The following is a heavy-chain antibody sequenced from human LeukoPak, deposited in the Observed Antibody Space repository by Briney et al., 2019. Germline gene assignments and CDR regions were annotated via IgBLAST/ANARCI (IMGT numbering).Heavy chain of an antibody. Sequence: ASVKVSCKASGYTFTSYYMHCVRQAPGQGLEWLGIINPSGGSTSYAKKFQGRVTMTRDMSTSTVYMELSSLRSEDTAVYYCGRAFGFGELLPWASTYIAYWGQGTLVTVSS. CDR2: INPSGGST. CDR3: GRAFGFGELLPWASTYIAY. J-gene: IGHJ4*02. CDR1: GYTFTSYY. D-gene: IGHD3-10*01. V-gene: IGHV1-46*01.